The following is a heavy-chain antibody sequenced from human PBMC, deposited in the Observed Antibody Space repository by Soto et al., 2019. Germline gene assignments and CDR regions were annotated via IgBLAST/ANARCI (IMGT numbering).Heavy chain of an antibody. CDR2: INSDGSST. CDR1: GFTFSSYW. J-gene: IGHJ6*03. D-gene: IGHD2-2*01. V-gene: IGHV3-74*01. Sequence: EVQLVESGGGLVQPGGSLRLSCAASGFTFSSYWMHWVRQAPGKGLVWVSRINSDGSSTSYADSVKGRFTISRDNAKNTLYLQMNSLRAEDTAGYYCAREGPTSSTSCYMDVWGKGNTVTVSS. CDR3: AREGPTSSTSCYMDV.